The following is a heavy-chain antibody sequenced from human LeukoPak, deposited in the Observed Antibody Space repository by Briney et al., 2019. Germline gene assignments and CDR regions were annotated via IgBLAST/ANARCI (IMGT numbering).Heavy chain of an antibody. D-gene: IGHD4-11*01. J-gene: IGHJ6*03. CDR1: GGSISSSSYY. V-gene: IGHV4-39*07. CDR3: VTNSFLYYYYMDV. CDR2: IYYSGST. Sequence: SETLSLTCTVSGGSISSSSYYWGWIRQPPGKGLEWIGSIYYSGSTYYNPSLKSRVTISVDTSKNQFSLKLSSVTAADTAVYYCVTNSFLYYYYMDVWGKGTTVTVSS.